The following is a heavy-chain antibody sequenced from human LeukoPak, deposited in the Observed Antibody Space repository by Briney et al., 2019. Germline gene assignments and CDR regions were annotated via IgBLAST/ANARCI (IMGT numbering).Heavy chain of an antibody. CDR2: INRSGST. CDR3: ARGLVAAAASVGDAFDI. CDR1: GGSFSGYY. J-gene: IGHJ3*02. D-gene: IGHD6-13*01. V-gene: IGHV4-34*01. Sequence: KPSETLSLTCAVYGGSFSGYYWSWIRQPPGKGLEWIGEINRSGSTNYNPSLKSRVTISVDTSKNQFSLKLSSVTAADTAVYYCARGLVAAAASVGDAFDIWGQGTMVTVSS.